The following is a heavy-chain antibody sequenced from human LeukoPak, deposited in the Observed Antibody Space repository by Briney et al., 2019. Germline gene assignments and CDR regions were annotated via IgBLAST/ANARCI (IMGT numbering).Heavy chain of an antibody. CDR2: IYSDGST. J-gene: IGHJ4*02. CDR1: GFTVSSNY. Sequence: GGSLRLSCAASGFTVSSNYMIWVRQAPGKGLEWVSVIYSDGSTYYAGSVKGRFTISRDNYKNTLYLQVNSLRAEDTAVYYCARDYNYYHSSGYWYYFDYWGQGTLVTVSS. D-gene: IGHD3-22*01. V-gene: IGHV3-66*01. CDR3: ARDYNYYHSSGYWYYFDY.